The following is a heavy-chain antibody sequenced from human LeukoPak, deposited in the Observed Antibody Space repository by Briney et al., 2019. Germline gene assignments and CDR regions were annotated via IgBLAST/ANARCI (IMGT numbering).Heavy chain of an antibody. J-gene: IGHJ4*02. D-gene: IGHD1-1*01. Sequence: ASVKVSCKASGYSFTSYTMTWVRQAPGQGLELRGWTNTYTGNPTYAPGSTGRFVFSLDTPVSTAYLLISSLKAEDSAVYYCARKNVEPDRYFEYWGQGTLVTVSS. CDR3: ARKNVEPDRYFEY. CDR1: GYSFTSYT. V-gene: IGHV7-4-1*02. CDR2: TNTYTGNP.